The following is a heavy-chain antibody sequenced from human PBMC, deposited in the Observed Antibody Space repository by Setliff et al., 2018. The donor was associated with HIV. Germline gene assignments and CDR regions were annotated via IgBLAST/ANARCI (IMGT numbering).Heavy chain of an antibody. Sequence: SETLSLTCTVSGASISSSTYSWGWIRQPPGKGLEWIGSISYIGSTDYTPSLKSRVTISVDTSKNQFSLKVSSVTAADTAVYYCARPTTGVGGGAAFDIWGQGTMVTVSS. D-gene: IGHD2-8*01. CDR3: ARPTTGVGGGAAFDI. CDR2: ISYIGST. V-gene: IGHV4-39*01. J-gene: IGHJ3*02. CDR1: GASISSSTYS.